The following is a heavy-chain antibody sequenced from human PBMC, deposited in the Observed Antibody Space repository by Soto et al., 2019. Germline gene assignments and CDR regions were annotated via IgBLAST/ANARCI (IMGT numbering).Heavy chain of an antibody. CDR1: GFSLANYP. CDR2: SSPRGDTI. D-gene: IGHD6-19*01. V-gene: IGHV3-48*02. J-gene: IGHJ4*02. CDR3: AKGPHTNVGWPYYFES. Sequence: GGSLRLSCVASGFSLANYPMNWVRQTPGKGLEWISYSSPRGDTIYYADSVEGRFTISRDNARNSLSLHMSSLRDEDSAPYYCAKGPHTNVGWPYYFESWGQGVPVTVSS.